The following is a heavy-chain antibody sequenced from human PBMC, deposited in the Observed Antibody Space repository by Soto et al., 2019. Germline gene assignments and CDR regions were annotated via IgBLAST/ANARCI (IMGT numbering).Heavy chain of an antibody. CDR3: ARVIRGGSSAFDY. J-gene: IGHJ4*02. V-gene: IGHV4-34*01. CDR1: GGSISSYY. CDR2: INHSGST. D-gene: IGHD6-13*01. Sequence: SETLSLTCTVSGGSISSYYWSWIRQPPGKGLEWIGEINHSGSTNYNPSLKSRVTISVDTSKNQFSLKLSSVTAADTAVYYCARVIRGGSSAFDYWGQGTLVTVSS.